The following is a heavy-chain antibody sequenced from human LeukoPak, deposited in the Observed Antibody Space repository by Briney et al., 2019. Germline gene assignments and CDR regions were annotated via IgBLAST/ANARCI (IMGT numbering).Heavy chain of an antibody. CDR1: GNTLRELP. V-gene: IGHV1-24*01. CDR3: ATRGSDFWSGYY. J-gene: IGHJ4*02. D-gene: IGHD3-3*01. CDR2: FDPENAEI. Sequence: ASVKVSCKLSGNTLRELPIQWVRQAGGKGLEWMAGFDPENAEIVYAQKFQGRVTMTEDTSTNTAYMELTSLTSDDTALYYCATRGSDFWSGYYWGQGTQVTVSS.